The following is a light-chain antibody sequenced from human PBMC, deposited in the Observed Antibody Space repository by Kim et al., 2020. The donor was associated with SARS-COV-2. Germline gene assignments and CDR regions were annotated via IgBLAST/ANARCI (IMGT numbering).Light chain of an antibody. J-gene: IGLJ2*01. CDR3: SSRDSSGNLV. Sequence: SYELTQDPAVSVALGQPVRITCQGDSLRNYYAIWYQQKPGQAPVLVIHAENSRPSGVPDRFSGSGSGNSASLTITGAQAEDGADYYCSSRDSSGNLVFGGGTQLTVL. V-gene: IGLV3-19*01. CDR2: AEN. CDR1: SLRNYY.